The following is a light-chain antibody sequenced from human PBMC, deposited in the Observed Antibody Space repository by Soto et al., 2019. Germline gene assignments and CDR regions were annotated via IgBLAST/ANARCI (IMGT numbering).Light chain of an antibody. CDR2: GAS. V-gene: IGKV3D-15*01. J-gene: IGKJ2*01. CDR3: QHYNNLPPYT. CDR1: QTIGSD. Sequence: DIVMTQSPATLSVSPGETATLSCRASQTIGSDLAWYQQKPGQTPRLLIYGASNRATGIPARFSGSGSGTEFTLTISSLQSEEFAVYYCQHYNNLPPYTFGQGTKLEIK.